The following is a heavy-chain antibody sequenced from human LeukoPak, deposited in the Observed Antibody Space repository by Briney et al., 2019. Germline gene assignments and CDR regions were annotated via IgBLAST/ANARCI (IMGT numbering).Heavy chain of an antibody. Sequence: PGGSLRLSCAASGFTFSSYWMSWVRQAPGKGLEWVANIKQDGSEKYYVDSVKGRFTISRDNAKNSLYLQMNSLRAEDTAVYYCARDIGYCSGGSCYMGWFDPWGQGTLVAVSS. CDR1: GFTFSSYW. CDR3: ARDIGYCSGGSCYMGWFDP. J-gene: IGHJ5*02. V-gene: IGHV3-7*04. D-gene: IGHD2-15*01. CDR2: IKQDGSEK.